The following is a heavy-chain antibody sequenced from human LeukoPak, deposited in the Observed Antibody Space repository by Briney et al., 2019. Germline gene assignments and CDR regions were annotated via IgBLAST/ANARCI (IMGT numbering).Heavy chain of an antibody. Sequence: GGSLRLSCAASGFTFSTSAMNWVRQAPGKGLEWVSSINNVRSHIYYADSVRGRFTISRDNANNVLYLQMNSLRAEDTAVYYCARPPTVKTPDFDHWGQGTLVIVSS. CDR1: GFTFSTSA. CDR2: INNVRSHI. J-gene: IGHJ4*02. CDR3: ARPPTVKTPDFDH. D-gene: IGHD4-11*01. V-gene: IGHV3-21*06.